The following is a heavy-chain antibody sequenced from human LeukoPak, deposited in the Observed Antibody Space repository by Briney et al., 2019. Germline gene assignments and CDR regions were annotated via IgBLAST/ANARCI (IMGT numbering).Heavy chain of an antibody. D-gene: IGHD2-21*02. Sequence: GGSLRLSCAASGFTFSNYAMSWVRQAPGQGLEWVSTISGSGGSTFYADSVKGRFTLSRDNSKNTLYLHMNSLRAQDTALYYCAKRAGHIVVTATPDRGQG. CDR3: AKRAGHIVVTATPD. V-gene: IGHV3-23*01. J-gene: IGHJ4*02. CDR2: ISGSGGST. CDR1: GFTFSNYA.